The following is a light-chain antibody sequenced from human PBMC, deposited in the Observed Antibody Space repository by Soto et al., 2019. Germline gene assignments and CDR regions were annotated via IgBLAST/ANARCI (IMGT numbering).Light chain of an antibody. CDR3: LLYYAGVQV. CDR2: STS. V-gene: IGLV7-43*01. Sequence: QAVVTQEPSLTVSPGGTVTLTCASSTGAVTSGHYANWFQQTPGQTPRSLIHSTSDKHSWTPARFSGSLLGGKAALTLSXXXXXXXXXYYCLLYYAGVQVFGGGTKLTV. J-gene: IGLJ2*01. CDR1: TGAVTSGHY.